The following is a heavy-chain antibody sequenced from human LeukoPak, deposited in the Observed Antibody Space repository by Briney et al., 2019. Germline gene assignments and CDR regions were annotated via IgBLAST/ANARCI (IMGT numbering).Heavy chain of an antibody. V-gene: IGHV1-2*02. CDR1: GYTFTGYY. Sequence: ASVKVSCKASGYTFTGYYMHWVRQAPGQGLEWMGWINPNSGGTNYAQKFQGRVTMTRDTAISTDYMELSRLRSDDTAVYYCARGSGSYYYYMDVWGKGTTVTVSS. CDR3: ARGSGSYYYYMDV. J-gene: IGHJ6*03. CDR2: INPNSGGT. D-gene: IGHD1-26*01.